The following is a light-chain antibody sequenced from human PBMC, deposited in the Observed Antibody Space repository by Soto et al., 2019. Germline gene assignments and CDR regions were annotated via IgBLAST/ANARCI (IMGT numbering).Light chain of an antibody. CDR1: QSLLHITGETF. CDR3: MQSTQLPPA. J-gene: IGKJ5*01. CDR2: EAS. V-gene: IGKV2D-29*02. Sequence: DVVMTQSPLSLSVTPGQPASISCKSSQSLLHITGETFLFWYLQKPGQSPQLLIYEASTRVSGVPDRFSGSGSGTDFTLEISRVETDDVGIYYCMQSTQLPPAFGQGARLAIK.